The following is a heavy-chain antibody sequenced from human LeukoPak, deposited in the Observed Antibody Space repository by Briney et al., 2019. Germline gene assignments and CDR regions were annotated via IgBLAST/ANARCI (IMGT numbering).Heavy chain of an antibody. J-gene: IGHJ4*02. Sequence: DGSDKYYADSVKGRFTISRDNSKNTLYLQMNSLRAEDTAVYYCAKDRRAGSYDYWGQGTLVTVSS. CDR3: AKDRRAGSYDY. D-gene: IGHD3-10*01. V-gene: IGHV3-30*07. CDR2: DGSDK.